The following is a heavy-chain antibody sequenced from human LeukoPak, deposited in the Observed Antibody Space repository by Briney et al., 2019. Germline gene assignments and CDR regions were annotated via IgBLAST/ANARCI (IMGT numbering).Heavy chain of an antibody. Sequence: SETLSLTCAVYGGSFTKHQWSWIRQPPGKGLEWIGAINDGGSTNYNPSLKSRVTISVDTSKNQFSLRLSSMTAADTAVYYCAREYYDSGSYLYGMDVWGQGTTVTVSS. CDR1: GGSFTKHQ. CDR3: AREYYDSGSYLYGMDV. D-gene: IGHD3-10*01. J-gene: IGHJ6*02. CDR2: INDGGST. V-gene: IGHV4-34*01.